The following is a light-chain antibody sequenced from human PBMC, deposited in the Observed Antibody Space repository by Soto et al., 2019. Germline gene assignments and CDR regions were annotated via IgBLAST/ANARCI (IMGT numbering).Light chain of an antibody. CDR2: DAS. CDR1: QSVGST. Sequence: EIVMTQSPATLSVSPGERATLSCRASQSVGSTLAWYQQKVGQAPRLLIYDASARATGIPARFSGSGSGTEFTLTISSLQSEDFAVYYCQQYNDWPETVGQGTKVDIK. CDR3: QQYNDWPET. V-gene: IGKV3-15*01. J-gene: IGKJ1*01.